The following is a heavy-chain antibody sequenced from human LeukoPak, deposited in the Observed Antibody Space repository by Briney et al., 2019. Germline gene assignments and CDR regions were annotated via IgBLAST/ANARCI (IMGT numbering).Heavy chain of an antibody. CDR2: ITGIGGYT. Sequence: PAGGSLRLSWAAYGFTFSSHAMTWVRQAPGKGLEWVSTITGIGGYTYYADSVKCRFTISRDNSKNTLFLRMNSLRAEDTAVYFCAKQSLYDSSGHFHYWGQGALVTVSS. CDR3: AKQSLYDSSGHFHY. D-gene: IGHD3-22*01. V-gene: IGHV3-23*01. J-gene: IGHJ4*02. CDR1: GFTFSSHA.